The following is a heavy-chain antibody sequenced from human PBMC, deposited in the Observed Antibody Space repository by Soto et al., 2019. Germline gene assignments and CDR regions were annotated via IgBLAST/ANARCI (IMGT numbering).Heavy chain of an antibody. CDR2: INPNSGGT. J-gene: IGHJ3*02. V-gene: IGHV1-2*04. Sequence: ASVKVSCKASGYTFTSYAMHWVRQAPGQRLEWMGWINPNSGGTNYAQKFQGWVTMTRDTSISTAYMELSRLRSDDTAVYYCARDATVAPDAFDIWGQGTMVTVSS. CDR1: GYTFTSYA. CDR3: ARDATVAPDAFDI. D-gene: IGHD6-19*01.